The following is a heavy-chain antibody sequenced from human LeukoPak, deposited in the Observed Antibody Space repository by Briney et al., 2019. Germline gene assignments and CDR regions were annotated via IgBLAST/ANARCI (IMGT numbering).Heavy chain of an antibody. CDR2: ISAYNGNT. J-gene: IGHJ5*02. CDR3: ARVEVAVAGNYLNWFDP. D-gene: IGHD6-19*01. V-gene: IGHV1-18*01. CDR1: GYTFTSYG. Sequence: ASVKVSCKASGYTFTSYGISWVRQAPGQGLEWMGWISAYNGNTNYAQKLQGRVTMTTDTSTSTAYMELRSLRSDDTAVYYCARVEVAVAGNYLNWFDPWGQGTLVTVSS.